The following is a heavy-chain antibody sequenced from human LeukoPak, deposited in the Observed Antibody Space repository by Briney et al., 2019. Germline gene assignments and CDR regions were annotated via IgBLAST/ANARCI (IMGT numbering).Heavy chain of an antibody. Sequence: PGGSLRLSCAASGFTFSSYSMNWVRQAPGKGLEWVSSISSSSSYIYYADSVKGRFTISRDNAKNSLYLQMNSLRAEDTAVYYCARDIAAAGTEVDYWGQGTLVTVSS. V-gene: IGHV3-21*01. CDR1: GFTFSSYS. D-gene: IGHD6-13*01. J-gene: IGHJ4*02. CDR2: ISSSSSYI. CDR3: ARDIAAAGTEVDY.